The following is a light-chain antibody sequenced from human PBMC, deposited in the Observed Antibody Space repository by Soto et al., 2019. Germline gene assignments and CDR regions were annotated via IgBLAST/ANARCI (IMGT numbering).Light chain of an antibody. J-gene: IGLJ2*01. Sequence: QSVLTQPPSVSGPPGQRVTISCTGSSSNLGSIFDVQWYQQLPGTAPRLLIYYNDNRPSGVPDRFSGSKSGTSASLAITGLQAHDEADYYCQSYDSSPSGHVVFGGGTQLTVL. CDR2: YND. CDR3: QSYDSSPSGHVV. V-gene: IGLV1-40*01. CDR1: SSNLGSIFD.